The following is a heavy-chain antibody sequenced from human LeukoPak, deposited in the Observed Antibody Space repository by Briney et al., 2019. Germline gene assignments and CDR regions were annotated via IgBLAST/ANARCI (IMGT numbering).Heavy chain of an antibody. V-gene: IGHV1-2*02. CDR2: INPNTGDT. J-gene: IGHJ6*02. CDR3: ARDLSVVTTARSSMDV. Sequence: ASVKVSCKTSGYTFTGYYIHWVRQAPGQGLEWMGWINPNTGDTNYAQQFQGRVTMTRDTSIGTAYMDLSRLRSNDTAVYYCARDLSVVTTARSSMDVWGQGTTVTVSS. CDR1: GYTFTGYY. D-gene: IGHD2-21*02.